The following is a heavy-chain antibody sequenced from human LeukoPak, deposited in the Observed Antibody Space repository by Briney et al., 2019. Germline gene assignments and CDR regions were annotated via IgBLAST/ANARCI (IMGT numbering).Heavy chain of an antibody. Sequence: SETLSLTCTVSGGPISSYYWSWIRQPPGKGLEWIGYIYYSGSTNYNPSLKSRVTISVDTSKNQFSLKLSSVTAADTAVYYCARGYSNHAFDIWGQGTMVTVSS. D-gene: IGHD4-11*01. J-gene: IGHJ3*02. CDR3: ARGYSNHAFDI. CDR2: IYYSGST. CDR1: GGPISSYY. V-gene: IGHV4-59*01.